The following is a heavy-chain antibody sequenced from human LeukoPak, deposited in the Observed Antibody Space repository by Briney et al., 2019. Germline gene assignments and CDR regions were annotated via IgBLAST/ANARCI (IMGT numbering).Heavy chain of an antibody. CDR1: GFTLGTYS. V-gene: IGHV3-48*04. J-gene: IGHJ4*02. D-gene: IGHD6-6*01. Sequence: PGGSLRLSCAASGFTLGTYSMNWVRQAPGKGLEWVSYISSGNTIYYADSVKGRFTISRDNAKNSLFLQMNSLRAEDTAVYYCARRRDFDYWGQGTLVAVSS. CDR3: ARRRDFDY. CDR2: ISSGNTI.